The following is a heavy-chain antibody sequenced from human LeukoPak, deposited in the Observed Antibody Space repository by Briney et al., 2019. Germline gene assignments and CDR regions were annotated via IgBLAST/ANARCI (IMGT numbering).Heavy chain of an antibody. CDR2: IKQDGSEK. J-gene: IGHJ4*02. V-gene: IGHV3-7*05. CDR3: ARDSPGITIFGVVTPN. Sequence: GGPLRLSCSASGFTFSSFWMSWVRQAPGKGLEWVSKIKQDGSEKYYVDSVKGRFTISRDNAKNSLYLQMNSLRAEDTAVYYCARDSPGITIFGVVTPNGGQGTLVTVSS. D-gene: IGHD3-3*01. CDR1: GFTFSSFW.